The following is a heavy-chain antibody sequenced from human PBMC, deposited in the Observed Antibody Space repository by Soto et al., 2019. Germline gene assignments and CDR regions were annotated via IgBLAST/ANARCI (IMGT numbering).Heavy chain of an antibody. J-gene: IGHJ4*02. CDR2: ISAGGGRT. Sequence: GGSLRLSCAASGSTFSSYAMGWVHQAPGKGLELVSTISAGGGRTYYADSVKGRFTISRDNSKNTLYLQMNSLRAEDTAVYYCTKGYYYDTCGYFDSWGQGTLGTVSS. V-gene: IGHV3-23*01. D-gene: IGHD3-22*01. CDR1: GSTFSSYA. CDR3: TKGYYYDTCGYFDS.